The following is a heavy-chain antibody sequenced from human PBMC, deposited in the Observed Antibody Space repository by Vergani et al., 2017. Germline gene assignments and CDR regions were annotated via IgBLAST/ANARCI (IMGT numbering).Heavy chain of an antibody. D-gene: IGHD3-9*01. J-gene: IGHJ6*03. V-gene: IGHV1-24*01. CDR3: ATDAPKPDIFTGQYYYMDV. CDR1: GYTLTELS. Sequence: QVQLVQSGAEVKKPGASVKVSCKVSGYTLTELSMHWVRQAPGKGLEWMGGFDPEDGETIYAQKFQGRVTMTEDTSRDTAYMELCSLRSEDTDVYYCATDAPKPDIFTGQYYYMDVWGKGTTVTVSS. CDR2: FDPEDGET.